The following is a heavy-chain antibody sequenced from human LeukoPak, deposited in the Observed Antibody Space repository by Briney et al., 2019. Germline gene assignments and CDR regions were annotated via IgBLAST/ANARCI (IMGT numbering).Heavy chain of an antibody. J-gene: IGHJ4*02. D-gene: IGHD6-19*01. CDR1: GGSISSGSYY. Sequence: SETLSLTCTVSGGSISSGSYYWSWIRQPAGKGLEWIGRINPSGTTNYSPSLKSRVTISVDTSKNQFSLKLSSVTAADTAVYYCARTDSSGWSIYFDYWGQGTLVTVSS. CDR2: INPSGTT. V-gene: IGHV4-61*02. CDR3: ARTDSSGWSIYFDY.